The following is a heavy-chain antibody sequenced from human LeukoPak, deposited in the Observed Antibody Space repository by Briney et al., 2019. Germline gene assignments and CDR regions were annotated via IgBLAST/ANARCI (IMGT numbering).Heavy chain of an antibody. J-gene: IGHJ3*02. CDR3: ARVGCSGGSCYSDAFDI. Sequence: PSETLSLTCTVSGASSGSYYWSWIRPPAGKGLQWIGRIYAGGSSNYNPSFKSRVTMSVDTSRSQFSLKLSSVTAADTAVYYCARVGCSGGSCYSDAFDIWGQGTMVTVSS. CDR1: GASSGSYY. CDR2: IYAGGSS. D-gene: IGHD2-15*01. V-gene: IGHV4-4*07.